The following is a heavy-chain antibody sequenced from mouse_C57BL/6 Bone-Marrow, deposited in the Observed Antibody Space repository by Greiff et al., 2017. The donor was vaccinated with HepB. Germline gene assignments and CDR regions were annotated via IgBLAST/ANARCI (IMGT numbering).Heavy chain of an antibody. V-gene: IGHV1-54*01. CDR2: INPGSGGT. J-gene: IGHJ3*01. CDR3: ARKNYGSSPAWFAY. CDR1: GYAFTNYL. Sequence: VKLQESGAELVRPGTSVKVSCKASGYAFTNYLIEWVKQRPGQGLEWIGVINPGSGGTNYNEKFKGKATLTADKSSSTAYMQRSSLTSEDSAVYWCARKNYGSSPAWFAYWGQGTLVTVAA. D-gene: IGHD1-1*01.